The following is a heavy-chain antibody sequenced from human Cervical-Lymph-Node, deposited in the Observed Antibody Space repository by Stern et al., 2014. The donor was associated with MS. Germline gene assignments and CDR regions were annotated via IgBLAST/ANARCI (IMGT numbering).Heavy chain of an antibody. V-gene: IGHV3-48*04. CDR1: GFTFSSYS. Sequence: DQLVESGGGLVQPGGSLRLSCAASGFTFSSYSMNWVRQAPGKGLEWISYISYSSSTIYYADSVKGRFTISRDNAKNSLYLQMNSLRAEDTAVYYCARLRTTVTNPDYWGQGTLVTVSS. J-gene: IGHJ4*02. D-gene: IGHD4-17*01. CDR3: ARLRTTVTNPDY. CDR2: ISYSSSTI.